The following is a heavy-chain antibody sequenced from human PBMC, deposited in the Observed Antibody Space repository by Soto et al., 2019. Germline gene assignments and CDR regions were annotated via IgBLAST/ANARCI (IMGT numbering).Heavy chain of an antibody. CDR3: AAGAPGTHPYCGGDCYKIVDY. D-gene: IGHD2-21*01. Sequence: SVKVSCTACGVTFTISAMQWVRKARGQRLEWIGWIVVGSGNTNYAQKFQERVTITRDMSTSTAYMELSSLRSEDTAVYYCAAGAPGTHPYCGGDCYKIVDYWGQGTLVTVSS. J-gene: IGHJ4*02. V-gene: IGHV1-58*02. CDR2: IVVGSGNT. CDR1: GVTFTISA.